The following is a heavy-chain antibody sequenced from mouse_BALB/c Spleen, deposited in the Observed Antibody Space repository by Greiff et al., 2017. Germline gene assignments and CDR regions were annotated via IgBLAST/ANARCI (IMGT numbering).Heavy chain of an antibody. J-gene: IGHJ4*01. V-gene: IGHV5-6-3*01. Sequence: EVKVEESGGGLVQPGGSLKLSCAASGFTFSSYGMSWVRQTPDKRLELVATINSNGGSTYYPDSVKGRFTISRDNAKNTLYLQMSSLKSEDTAMYYCARAGNYYAMDYWGQGTSVTVSS. CDR3: ARAGNYYAMDY. CDR2: INSNGGST. D-gene: IGHD2-1*01. CDR1: GFTFSSYG.